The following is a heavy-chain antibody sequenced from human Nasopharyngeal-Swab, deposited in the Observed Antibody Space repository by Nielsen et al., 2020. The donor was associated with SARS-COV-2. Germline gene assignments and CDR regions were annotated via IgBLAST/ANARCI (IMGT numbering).Heavy chain of an antibody. CDR1: GGSISSGAYS. CDR2: IYHSGTT. V-gene: IGHV4-30-2*01. D-gene: IGHD3-9*01. Sequence: SETLSLTCAVSGGSISSGAYSWSWIRQPPGKGLEWIGYIYHSGTTYYNPSLKSRVTISVDRSKNQFSLKLNSVTAADTAVYYCARGFFDWSLYEGDAFDVWGQGTVVTVSS. CDR3: ARGFFDWSLYEGDAFDV. J-gene: IGHJ3*01.